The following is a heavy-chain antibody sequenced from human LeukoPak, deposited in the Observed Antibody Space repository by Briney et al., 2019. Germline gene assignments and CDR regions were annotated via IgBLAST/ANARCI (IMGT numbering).Heavy chain of an antibody. J-gene: IGHJ3*02. Sequence: SVKVSCKASGGTFSSYAFSWVRQAPGQGLEWMGGIIPIFGIANYAQKFQGRVTITADESTSTAYMELSSLRSEDTAVYYCARGPNTYCTNGVCYNTYDAFDIWGQGTMVTVSS. V-gene: IGHV1-69*13. CDR1: GGTFSSYA. CDR2: IIPIFGIA. D-gene: IGHD2-8*01. CDR3: ARGPNTYCTNGVCYNTYDAFDI.